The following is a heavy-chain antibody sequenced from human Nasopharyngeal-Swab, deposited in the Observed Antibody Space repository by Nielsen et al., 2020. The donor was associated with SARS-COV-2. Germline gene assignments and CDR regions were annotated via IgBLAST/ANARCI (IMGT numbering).Heavy chain of an antibody. CDR2: ISSSSSTI. Sequence: WMREHPGKGLEWVSSISSSSSTIYYADSVKGRFTISRDNAKNSLYLQMNSLRAEDTAVYYCARVRRDGYNLHFDYWGQGTLVTVSS. V-gene: IGHV3-48*04. D-gene: IGHD5-24*01. CDR3: ARVRRDGYNLHFDY. J-gene: IGHJ4*02.